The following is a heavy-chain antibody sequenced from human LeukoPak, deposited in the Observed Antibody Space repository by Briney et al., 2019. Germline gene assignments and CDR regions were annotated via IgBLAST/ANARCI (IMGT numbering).Heavy chain of an antibody. D-gene: IGHD3-3*01. CDR2: ISGSGGST. J-gene: IGHJ4*02. Sequence: PGGSLRLSCAASGFTFSSYAVSWVRQAPGKGLEWVSAISGSGGSTYYADSVKGRFTISRDNSKNTLYLQMNSLRAEDTAVYYCAKGMLLEWLSNIDYWGQGTLVTVSS. V-gene: IGHV3-23*01. CDR3: AKGMLLEWLSNIDY. CDR1: GFTFSSYA.